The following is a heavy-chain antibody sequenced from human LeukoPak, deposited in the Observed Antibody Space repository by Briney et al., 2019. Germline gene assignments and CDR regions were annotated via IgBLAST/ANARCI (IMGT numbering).Heavy chain of an antibody. J-gene: IGHJ3*02. Sequence: SETLSLTCAVYGGFFSGYYWSWIRQPPGKGLEWVGEINHSGSKIYNPSLKSRVTISVDASKNQSSLTLCLVTAADTAVYYCVRDWDSTGDVDAFDIWGQGTMVTVSS. CDR1: GGFFSGYY. CDR2: INHSGSK. CDR3: VRDWDSTGDVDAFDI. D-gene: IGHD7-27*01. V-gene: IGHV4-34*01.